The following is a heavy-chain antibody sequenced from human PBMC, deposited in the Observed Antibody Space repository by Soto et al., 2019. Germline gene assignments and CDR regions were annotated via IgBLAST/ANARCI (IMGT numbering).Heavy chain of an antibody. Sequence: GGSLRLSCAASGFTFSSYGMHLVRQAPGRGLEWVAVISYDGSNKYYADSVKGRFTISRDNSKNTLYLQMNSLRAEDTAVYYCAKDQRRFGELLFDYWGQGTLVTVSS. CDR1: GFTFSSYG. D-gene: IGHD3-10*01. CDR3: AKDQRRFGELLFDY. CDR2: ISYDGSNK. J-gene: IGHJ4*02. V-gene: IGHV3-30*18.